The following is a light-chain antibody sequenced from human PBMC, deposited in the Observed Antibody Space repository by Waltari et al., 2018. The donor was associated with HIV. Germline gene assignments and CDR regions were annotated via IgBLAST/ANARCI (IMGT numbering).Light chain of an antibody. CDR3: SSYSSTDSLL. CDR2: AVN. V-gene: IGLV2-14*01. Sequence: QSALTQPASVSGSPGQSITISCTGAITDIGLYNLVSWYRQHPGQAPQLLICAVNTRPSGVSDRFSGPKSGNTASLTISSLQAEDEADYYCSSYSSTDSLLFGGGTKLTVL. CDR1: ITDIGLYNL. J-gene: IGLJ2*01.